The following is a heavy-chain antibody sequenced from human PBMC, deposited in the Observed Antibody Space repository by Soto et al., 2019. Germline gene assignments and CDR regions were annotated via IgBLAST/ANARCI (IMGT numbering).Heavy chain of an antibody. CDR1: GGSISSSSYF. Sequence: QLQLQESGPGLVKPSETLSLTCTVSGGSISSSSYFWGWIRQPPGKGLEWIGSIYYSGSTYYNPSLKRRVTVSVDTSTNQFSLKLNSVTAADTAVYYCARHRSDFWFDPWGEGTLVTVSS. D-gene: IGHD2-15*01. CDR2: IYYSGST. V-gene: IGHV4-39*01. J-gene: IGHJ5*02. CDR3: ARHRSDFWFDP.